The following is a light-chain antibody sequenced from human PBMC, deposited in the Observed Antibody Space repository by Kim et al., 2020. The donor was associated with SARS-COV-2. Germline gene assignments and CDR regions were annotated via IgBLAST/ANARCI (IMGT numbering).Light chain of an antibody. CDR2: GSS. CDR3: QQLHTFPFT. CDR1: EDIATY. J-gene: IGKJ3*01. V-gene: IGKV1-12*01. Sequence: DIQMTQSPSSVSASVGDRVTITCRATEDIATYLAWYQHKPGKAPKLLIYGSSSFQSGVPSSFVCSGSGTDYTLTITSLQPGDLSTFDCQQLHTFPFTFGPGTKVDIQ.